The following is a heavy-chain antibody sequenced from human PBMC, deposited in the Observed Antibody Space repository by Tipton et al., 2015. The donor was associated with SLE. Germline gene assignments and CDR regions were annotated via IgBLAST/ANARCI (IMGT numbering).Heavy chain of an antibody. D-gene: IGHD2-8*02. CDR1: GDSISGHY. V-gene: IGHV4-59*11. CDR3: AKDWGTGDVYYFQH. Sequence: GLVKPSETLSLTCTVSGDSISGHYRSWIRQPPGKGLEWIGYIYDSGSTSYNPSLKSRVTISEDTSKQQFSLKLSSLTAADTAVYYCAKDWGTGDVYYFQHWGQGTLVTVSS. J-gene: IGHJ1*01. CDR2: IYDSGST.